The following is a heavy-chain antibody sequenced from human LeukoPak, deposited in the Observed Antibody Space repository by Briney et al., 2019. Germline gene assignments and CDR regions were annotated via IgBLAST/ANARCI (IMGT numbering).Heavy chain of an antibody. Sequence: SETLSLTCTVSGGSISSYYWSWIRQPAGKGLEWIGRIYTSGSTNYNPSLKSRVTMSVDTSKNQFSLKLTSVTAADTAIYYCAKGAGGFSYYNWFDPWGQGTLVTVSS. CDR1: GGSISSYY. CDR2: IYTSGST. D-gene: IGHD5-18*01. V-gene: IGHV4-4*07. J-gene: IGHJ5*02. CDR3: AKGAGGFSYYNWFDP.